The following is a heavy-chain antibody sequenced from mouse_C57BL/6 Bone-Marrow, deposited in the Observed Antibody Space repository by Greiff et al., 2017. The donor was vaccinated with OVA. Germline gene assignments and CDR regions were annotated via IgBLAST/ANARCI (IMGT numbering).Heavy chain of an antibody. V-gene: IGHV1-18*01. CDR1: GYTFTDYN. Sequence: EVQLQQSGPELVKPGASVKIPCKASGYTFTDYNMDWVKQSHGKSLEWIGDINPNNGGTIYNQKFKGKATLTVDKSSSTAYMELRSLTSEDTAVYYCARKDGSSPYAMDYWGQGTSVTVSS. CDR2: INPNNGGT. CDR3: ARKDGSSPYAMDY. J-gene: IGHJ4*01. D-gene: IGHD1-1*01.